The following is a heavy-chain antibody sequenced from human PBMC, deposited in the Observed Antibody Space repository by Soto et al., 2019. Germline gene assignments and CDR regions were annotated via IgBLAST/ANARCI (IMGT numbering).Heavy chain of an antibody. D-gene: IGHD2-15*01. CDR1: GGSISSSSYY. J-gene: IGHJ6*03. CDR3: ARDDVECSGGSCYGVPMDV. V-gene: IGHV4-39*01. Sequence: SETLSLTCSVSGGSISSSSYYWGWIRQPPGKGLEWIGSIYYSGITHYSPSLKSRVTISVDTSKNQFSLKLSSVTAADTAVYYCARDDVECSGGSCYGVPMDVWGKGTTVTVS. CDR2: IYYSGIT.